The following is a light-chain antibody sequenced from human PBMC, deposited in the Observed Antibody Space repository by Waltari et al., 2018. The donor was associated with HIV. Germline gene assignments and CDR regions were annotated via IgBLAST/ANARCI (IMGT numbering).Light chain of an antibody. CDR3: QVWEITDDHVV. CDR2: DDS. V-gene: IGLV3-21*02. CDR1: RIGSKS. J-gene: IGLJ2*01. Sequence: SYVLTQPPSVSVAPGQTARITCGGSRIGSKSVHWYQQKPGQAPVLVVQDDSDRPSRIPGRVSGSNSGDTATLAISKVEAGDEADYYCQVWEITDDHVVFGGGTKLTVL.